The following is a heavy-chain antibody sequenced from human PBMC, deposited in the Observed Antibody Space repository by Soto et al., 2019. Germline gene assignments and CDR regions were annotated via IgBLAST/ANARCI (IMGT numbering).Heavy chain of an antibody. Sequence: EVQLVDSGGGLVQPGGSLRLSCAASGFTFSTYWMTWVRQPPGKGLEWVANIDQDGSERYYVDSVRGRFTISRDNAKNALYLQINGLRAEDTSVYYCVCGGNYFVYWGQGTLVTVSP. CDR2: IDQDGSER. CDR3: VCGGNYFVY. CDR1: GFTFSTYW. V-gene: IGHV3-7*01. J-gene: IGHJ4*02. D-gene: IGHD3-16*01.